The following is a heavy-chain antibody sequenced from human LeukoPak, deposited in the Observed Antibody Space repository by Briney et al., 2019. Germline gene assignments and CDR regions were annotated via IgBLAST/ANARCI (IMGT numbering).Heavy chain of an antibody. CDR2: IYYSGSS. D-gene: IGHD5-18*01. J-gene: IGHJ6*03. CDR3: ARTTEGGYTYDYFYYYYMDV. Sequence: SETLSLTCSVSGGSISSSSSYWGWIRQPPGKGLEWIGSIYYSGSSFDNPALKSRVTISVDTSKNQFSLKLSSVTAADTAAYFCARTTEGGYTYDYFYYYYMDVWGKGTTVTISS. CDR1: GGSISSSSSY. V-gene: IGHV4-39*07.